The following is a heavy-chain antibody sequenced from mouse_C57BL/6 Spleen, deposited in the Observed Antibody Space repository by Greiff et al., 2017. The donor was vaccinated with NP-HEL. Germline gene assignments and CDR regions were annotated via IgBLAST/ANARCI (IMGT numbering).Heavy chain of an antibody. CDR2: ISYDGSN. Sequence: DVHLVESGPGLVKPSQSLSLTCSVTGYSITSGYYWNWIRQFPGNKLEWMGYISYDGSNNYNPSLKNRISITRDTSKNQFFLKLNSVTTEDTATYYCARGRDYWGQGTTLTVSS. V-gene: IGHV3-6*01. CDR3: ARGRDY. CDR1: GYSITSGYY. J-gene: IGHJ2*01.